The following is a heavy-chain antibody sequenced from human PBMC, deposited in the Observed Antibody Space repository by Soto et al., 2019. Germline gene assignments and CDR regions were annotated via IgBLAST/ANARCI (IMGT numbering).Heavy chain of an antibody. CDR1: CGSLSGYY. Sequence: QVQLQQWGAGLLKPSETLSLNCAVTCGSLSGYYWSWIRRPPGKGLEWIGEVKDGGHTNYSPSLRGRVTISSDTSNNQFSLRLNSVNAADTGVYYCARGQEGVVATHWDQGSLVTVSS. D-gene: IGHD5-12*01. V-gene: IGHV4-34*01. CDR3: ARGQEGVVATH. CDR2: VKDGGHT. J-gene: IGHJ4*02.